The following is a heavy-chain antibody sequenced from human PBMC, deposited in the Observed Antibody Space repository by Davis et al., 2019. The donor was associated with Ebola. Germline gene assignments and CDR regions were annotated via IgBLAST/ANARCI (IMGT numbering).Heavy chain of an antibody. Sequence: SETLSLTCAVSGGSISSGGYYWSWIRQPPGKGLEWIGYIYYSGSTNYNPSLKRRVTISVDTSKNQFSLKLSSVTAADTAVYYCARQLLWFGELPHWYFDLWGRGTLVTVSS. V-gene: IGHV4-61*08. CDR3: ARQLLWFGELPHWYFDL. CDR2: IYYSGST. CDR1: GGSISSGGYY. J-gene: IGHJ2*01. D-gene: IGHD3-10*01.